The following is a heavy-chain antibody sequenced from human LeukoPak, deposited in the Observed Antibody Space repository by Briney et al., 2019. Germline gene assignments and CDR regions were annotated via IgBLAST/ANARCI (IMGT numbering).Heavy chain of an antibody. CDR2: IIPIFGIA. CDR3: AGGNTYYYDSSGWNYYGMDV. V-gene: IGHV1-69*04. Sequence: ASVKVSCKASGGTFSSYAISWVRQAPGQELEWMGRIIPIFGIANYAQKFQGRVTITADKSTSTAYMELSSLRSEDTAVYYCAGGNTYYYDSSGWNYYGMDVWGQGTTVTVSS. D-gene: IGHD3-22*01. CDR1: GGTFSSYA. J-gene: IGHJ6*02.